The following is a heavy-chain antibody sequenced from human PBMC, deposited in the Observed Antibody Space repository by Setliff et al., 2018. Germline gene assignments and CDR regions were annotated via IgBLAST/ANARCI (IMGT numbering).Heavy chain of an antibody. CDR1: GGSISDNGYF. J-gene: IGHJ3*02. CDR3: ARDASASDGRNAFDI. V-gene: IGHV4-39*07. D-gene: IGHD1-26*01. Sequence: NLSETLSLTCTVPGGSISDNGYFWGWVRQPPGKGLEWIGNIYFGGNTYFNPSFKSRVTMSIDTSNSQFSLKLSSVTAADTAIYYCARDASASDGRNAFDIWGQGTMVTVSS. CDR2: IYFGGNT.